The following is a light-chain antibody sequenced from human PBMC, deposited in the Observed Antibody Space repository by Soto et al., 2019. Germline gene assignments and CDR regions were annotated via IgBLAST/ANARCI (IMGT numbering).Light chain of an antibody. V-gene: IGLV2-11*01. CDR2: DVS. Sequence: QSALTQPRSVSGSPGQSVTISCTGTSSDVGGYNYVSWYQQHPGKAPKLMIYDVSKRPSGVPDRFSGSKSGNTASLTISGRQAEDDADYGCCSYAGSYTHYVFGTGTKLTVL. CDR1: SSDVGGYNY. J-gene: IGLJ1*01. CDR3: CSYAGSYTHYV.